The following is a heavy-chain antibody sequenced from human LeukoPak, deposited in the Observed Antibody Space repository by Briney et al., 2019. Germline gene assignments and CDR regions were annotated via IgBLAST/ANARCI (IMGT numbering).Heavy chain of an antibody. Sequence: ASVKVSCKASGYTFTGYYMHWVRQAPGQGLEWMGGIIPIFGTANYAQKFQGRVTITADESTSTAYMELSSLRSEDTAVYYCARDFSPYYYDSSGSANLDYWGQGTLVTVSS. CDR1: GYTFTGYY. CDR3: ARDFSPYYYDSSGSANLDY. V-gene: IGHV1-69*13. J-gene: IGHJ4*02. CDR2: IIPIFGTA. D-gene: IGHD3-22*01.